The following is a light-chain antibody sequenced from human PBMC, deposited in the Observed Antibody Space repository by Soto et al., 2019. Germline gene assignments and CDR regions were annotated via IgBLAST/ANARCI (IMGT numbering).Light chain of an antibody. CDR1: SSDVGGYKY. CDR2: DVS. Sequence: QSALTQPRSXXXXPGQSVTISCTGSSSDVGGYKYVSWYQQHPGKVPKLMMFDVSERPSGVPDRFSGSKSGDTASLSISGLQAEDEADYYCCAYAGSYTVLFGGGTKLTVL. V-gene: IGLV2-11*01. J-gene: IGLJ2*01. CDR3: CAYAGSYTVL.